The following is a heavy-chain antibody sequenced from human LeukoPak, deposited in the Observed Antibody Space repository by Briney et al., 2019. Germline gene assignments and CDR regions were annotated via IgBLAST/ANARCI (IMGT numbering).Heavy chain of an antibody. Sequence: GGSLRLSCAASGFTFSSYSMNWVRQAPGKGLEWVSSISSSSSYIYYADSVKGRFTISRDNAKNSLYLQMNSLRAEDTAVYYCAREDYGDGGGEDYWGQGTLVTVSS. CDR3: AREDYGDGGGEDY. V-gene: IGHV3-21*01. CDR1: GFTFSSYS. D-gene: IGHD4-17*01. CDR2: ISSSSSYI. J-gene: IGHJ4*02.